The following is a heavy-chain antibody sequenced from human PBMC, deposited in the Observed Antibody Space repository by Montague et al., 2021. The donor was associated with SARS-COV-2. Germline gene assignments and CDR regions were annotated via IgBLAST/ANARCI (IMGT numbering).Heavy chain of an antibody. Sequence: SETLSLTCTVSGGSISSDYWTWIRQPPGKGLEWIGSVYYRGNTHYNPSLRGRVTISVDTSSNHFSLTLSSVTAADTAIYYCARHYDHSSRVDSWGQGTLVTVSS. CDR1: GGSISSDY. D-gene: IGHD3-16*01. CDR2: VYYRGNT. CDR3: ARHYDHSSRVDS. J-gene: IGHJ4*02. V-gene: IGHV4-59*08.